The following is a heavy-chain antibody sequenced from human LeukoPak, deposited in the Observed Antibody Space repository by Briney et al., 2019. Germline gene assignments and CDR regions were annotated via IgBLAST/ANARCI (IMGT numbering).Heavy chain of an antibody. V-gene: IGHV4-59*01. D-gene: IGHD5-18*01. CDR1: GGSISSYY. J-gene: IGHJ5*02. CDR2: IYYSGST. CDR3: ARANRQLWSPNWFDP. Sequence: SETLSLTCTVSGGSISSYYRSWIRQPPGKGLEWIGYIYYSGSTNYNPSLKSRVTISVDTSKNQFSLKLSSVTAANTAVYYCARANRQLWSPNWFDPWGQGTLVTVSS.